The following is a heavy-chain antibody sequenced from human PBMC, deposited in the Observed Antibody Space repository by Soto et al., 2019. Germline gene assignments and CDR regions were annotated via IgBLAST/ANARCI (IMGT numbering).Heavy chain of an antibody. CDR1: GGSISSGGYY. V-gene: IGHV4-31*03. CDR2: IYNSGSS. J-gene: IGHJ4*02. D-gene: IGHD3-22*01. CDR3: ARAPPTMTFFDY. Sequence: SETLSLTCTVSGGSISSGGYYWSWIRQHPGKGLEWIGYIYNSGSSFYNPSLKSRMTISLDTSKNQFSLKLSSVTAADTAVYYCARAPPTMTFFDYWGQGTLVTVSS.